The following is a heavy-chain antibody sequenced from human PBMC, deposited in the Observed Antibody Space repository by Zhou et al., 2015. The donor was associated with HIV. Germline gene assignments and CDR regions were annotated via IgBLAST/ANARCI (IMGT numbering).Heavy chain of an antibody. J-gene: IGHJ4*02. Sequence: QVQLVQSGAEVKKPGSSVKVSCKASGGTFSTYGISWVRQAPGQGLEWIGGIIPILGTTKYAQKFQGRVTITADTSTSTAYMDLRSLRLEDTAVYYCARDVPSYHLDSSGLQTMAVHWGQGTLVIVSS. CDR2: IIPILGTT. CDR3: ARDVPSYHLDSSGLQTMAVH. D-gene: IGHD3-22*01. CDR1: GGTFSTYG. V-gene: IGHV1-69*06.